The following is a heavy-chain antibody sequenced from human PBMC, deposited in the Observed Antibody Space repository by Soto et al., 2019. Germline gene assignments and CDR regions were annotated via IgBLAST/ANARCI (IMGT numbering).Heavy chain of an antibody. Sequence: SETLSLTCTVSGGSISSYYWSWIRQPPGKGLEWIGYIYYSGITNYNPSLKSRVTISVDPSKNQFSLKLSSVTAADTAVYYCARYKSNYYYGMDVWGQGTTVTVSS. V-gene: IGHV4-59*01. CDR3: ARYKSNYYYGMDV. CDR1: GGSISSYY. J-gene: IGHJ6*02. D-gene: IGHD1-20*01. CDR2: IYYSGIT.